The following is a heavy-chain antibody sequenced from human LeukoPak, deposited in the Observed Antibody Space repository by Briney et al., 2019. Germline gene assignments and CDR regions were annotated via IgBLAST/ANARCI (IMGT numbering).Heavy chain of an antibody. CDR3: ARQVAGYYYYMDV. CDR2: INPNSGGT. V-gene: IGHV1-2*06. D-gene: IGHD6-19*01. Sequence: ASVKVSCKASGYTFTGYYMHWVRQAPGQGLEWMGRINPNSGGTNYAQKFQGRVTMTRDTSISTAYTELSRLRSDDTAVYYCARQVAGYYYYMDVWGKGTTVTVSS. CDR1: GYTFTGYY. J-gene: IGHJ6*03.